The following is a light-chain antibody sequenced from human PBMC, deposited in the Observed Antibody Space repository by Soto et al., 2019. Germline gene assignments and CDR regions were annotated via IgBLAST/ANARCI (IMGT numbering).Light chain of an antibody. CDR2: LRSDGSH. J-gene: IGLJ2*01. CDR1: SGHSSYA. Sequence: QLVLTQSPSASASLGASVKLTCTLSSGHSSYAIAWHQQQPEKGPRYLMKLRSDGSHSKGDGIPDRFSGSSSGAERYLTISSLQSEDEADYFCQTWNTDVVVFGGGTKLTVL. V-gene: IGLV4-69*01. CDR3: QTWNTDVVV.